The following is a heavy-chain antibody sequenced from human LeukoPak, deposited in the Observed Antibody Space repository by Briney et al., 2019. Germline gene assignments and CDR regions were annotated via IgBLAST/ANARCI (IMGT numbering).Heavy chain of an antibody. J-gene: IGHJ4*02. V-gene: IGHV3-48*03. CDR3: ARAYPATFDY. Sequence: PGGSLRLSCAASGFTFRNYEMNWVRQAPEKGLEWVSYISSSGSTIYYADSVKGRFTISRDNAKNSLYLQMNSLRAEDTAVYYCARAYPATFDYWGQGTLVTVSS. CDR1: GFTFRNYE. D-gene: IGHD2-2*02. CDR2: ISSSGSTI.